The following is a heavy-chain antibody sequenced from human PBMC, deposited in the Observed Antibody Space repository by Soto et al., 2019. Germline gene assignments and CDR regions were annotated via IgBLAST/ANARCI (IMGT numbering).Heavy chain of an antibody. D-gene: IGHD2-21*02. CDR1: GYTFTSYG. J-gene: IGHJ4*02. CDR2: ISAYNGNT. CDR3: ARVAYCGGDCSRYFDY. V-gene: IGHV1-18*04. Sequence: ASVKVSCKASGYTFTSYGISWVRQAPGQGLEWMGWISAYNGNTNYAQKLQGRVTVTTDTSTSTAYMELRSLRSDDTAVYYCARVAYCGGDCSRYFDYWGQGTLVTVSS.